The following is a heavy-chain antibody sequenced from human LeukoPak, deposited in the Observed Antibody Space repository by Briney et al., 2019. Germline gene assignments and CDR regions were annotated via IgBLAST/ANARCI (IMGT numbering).Heavy chain of an antibody. J-gene: IGHJ6*03. CDR3: ATGRVVVPAAILALDYYYYMDV. CDR1: GFTVSSNY. CDR2: IYSGGST. Sequence: GGSLRLSCAASGFTVSSNYMSWVRQAPGKGLEWVSVIYSGGSTYYADSVKGRFTISRDNSKNTLYLQMNSLRAEDTAVYYCATGRVVVPAAILALDYYYYMDVWGKGTTVTVSS. D-gene: IGHD2-2*02. V-gene: IGHV3-66*01.